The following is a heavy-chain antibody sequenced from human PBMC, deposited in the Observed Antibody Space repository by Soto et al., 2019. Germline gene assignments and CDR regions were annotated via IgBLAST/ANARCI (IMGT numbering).Heavy chain of an antibody. CDR2: IVVGSGNT. CDR1: GFTFTSSA. J-gene: IGHJ6*02. V-gene: IGHV1-58*01. CDR3: AASPYYDFWSGYYRAPYYYYGMDV. D-gene: IGHD3-3*01. Sequence: SVKVSCKASGFTFTSSAVQWVRQARGQRLEWIGWIVVGSGNTNSAQKFQERVTITRDMSTSTAYMELSSLRSEDTAVYYCAASPYYDFWSGYYRAPYYYYGMDVWGQGTTVTVSS.